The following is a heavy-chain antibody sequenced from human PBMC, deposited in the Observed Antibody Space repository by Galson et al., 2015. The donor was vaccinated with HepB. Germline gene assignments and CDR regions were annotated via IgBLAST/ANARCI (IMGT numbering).Heavy chain of an antibody. Sequence: SLRLSCAASGFTLSSYGMNWVRQAPGKGLEWVSGILGSGGTTYHADFVKGRFTVSRDNSKNTLYLQMNSLRVEDTAVYYCAKDPLWNSGWDFDYWGQGTLVTVSS. V-gene: IGHV3-23*01. CDR2: ILGSGGTT. CDR1: GFTLSSYG. D-gene: IGHD6-19*01. J-gene: IGHJ4*02. CDR3: AKDPLWNSGWDFDY.